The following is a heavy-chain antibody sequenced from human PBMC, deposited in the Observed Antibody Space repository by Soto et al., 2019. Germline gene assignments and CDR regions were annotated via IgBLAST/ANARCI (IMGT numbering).Heavy chain of an antibody. J-gene: IGHJ5*02. V-gene: IGHV4-34*01. CDR3: ANRITVLGLLITPLDP. Sequence: TGTLSLTCAVYGGSVNGYYWNWIRQPPGKGLEWIGEINHTGGTHYNPPLKSRVTMSVDTSKNQFSLRLSSVTAADTAIYYCANRITVLGLLITPLDPCGTGPQVTVYS. D-gene: IGHD3-3*01. CDR2: INHTGGT. CDR1: GGSVNGYY.